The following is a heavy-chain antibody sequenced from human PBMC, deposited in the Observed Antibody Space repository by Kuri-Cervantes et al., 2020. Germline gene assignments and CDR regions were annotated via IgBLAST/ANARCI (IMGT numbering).Heavy chain of an antibody. CDR1: GGSISSYY. J-gene: IGHJ4*02. V-gene: IGHV4-59*08. CDR2: IYYSGST. D-gene: IGHD6-19*01. Sequence: SETLSLTCTVSGGSISSYYWSWIRQPPGKGLEWIGYIYYSGSTNYHPSLKSRVTISVDTSKNQFSLKLSPVTAADTAVYYCASLGIAVAGTSVWGQGTLVTVSS. CDR3: ASLGIAVAGTSV.